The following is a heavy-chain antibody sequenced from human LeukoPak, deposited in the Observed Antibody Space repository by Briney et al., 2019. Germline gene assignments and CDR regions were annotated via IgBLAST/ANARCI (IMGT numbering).Heavy chain of an antibody. CDR1: GFTFSDYY. Sequence: GGSLRLSCAASGFTFSDYYMSWIRQAPGKGLEWVSYISSSGSTIYYADSVKGRFTISRDNAKNSLYLHMNSLRAEDTAVYYCARATETSGYNWFDPWGQGTLVTVSS. CDR2: ISSSGSTI. V-gene: IGHV3-11*01. CDR3: ARATETSGYNWFDP. D-gene: IGHD2-2*01. J-gene: IGHJ5*02.